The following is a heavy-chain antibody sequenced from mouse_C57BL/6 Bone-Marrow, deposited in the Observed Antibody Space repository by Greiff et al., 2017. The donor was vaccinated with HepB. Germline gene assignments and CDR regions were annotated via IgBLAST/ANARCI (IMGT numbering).Heavy chain of an antibody. J-gene: IGHJ3*01. Sequence: QVQLQQPGAELVKPGASVKMSCKASGYTFTSYWITWVKQRPGQGLEWIGDIYPGSGSTNYNEKFKSKATLTVDKSSSTAYMQLSSLTSEDSAVYYCARSVASSGYPWFAYWGQGTLVTVSA. CDR1: GYTFTSYW. D-gene: IGHD3-2*02. CDR2: IYPGSGST. V-gene: IGHV1-55*01. CDR3: ARSVASSGYPWFAY.